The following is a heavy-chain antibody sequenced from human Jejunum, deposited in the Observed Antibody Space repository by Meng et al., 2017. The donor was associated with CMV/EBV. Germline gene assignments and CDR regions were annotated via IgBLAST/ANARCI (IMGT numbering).Heavy chain of an antibody. Sequence: ASGCTWSSEAWTWGRKAPGKGREGVERRTGGGGGTDDADSVKGRFTVSRDNSKNTVYLQMSNLRAEDTAVYYCAKAVRWGEAESWGQGALVTVSS. CDR1: GCTWSSEA. V-gene: IGHV3-23*01. J-gene: IGHJ4*02. CDR2: RTGGGGGT. D-gene: IGHD3-16*01. CDR3: AKAVRWGEAES.